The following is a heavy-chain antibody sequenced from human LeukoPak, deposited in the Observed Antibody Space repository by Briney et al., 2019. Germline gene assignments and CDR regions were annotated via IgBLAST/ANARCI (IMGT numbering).Heavy chain of an antibody. Sequence: SETLSLTCTVSGGSISSYYWSWIRQPPGKGLEWIGYIYYSGSTNYNPSFKSRVTISVDTSKNQFSVKLSSVTAADTAVYYCASSIAAARGAFDIWGQGTMVTVSS. D-gene: IGHD6-13*01. CDR1: GGSISSYY. J-gene: IGHJ3*02. CDR3: ASSIAAARGAFDI. CDR2: IYYSGST. V-gene: IGHV4-59*01.